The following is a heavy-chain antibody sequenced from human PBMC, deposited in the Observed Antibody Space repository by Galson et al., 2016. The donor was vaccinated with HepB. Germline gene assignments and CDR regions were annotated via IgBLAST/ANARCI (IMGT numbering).Heavy chain of an antibody. D-gene: IGHD6-19*01. CDR3: AKGSGYSSGWNYFEY. Sequence: SETLSLTCGASGGSISSSTWWSWVRQPPGKGLEWIGEVHHGGSTNYNPSLKGRVNISVDMSKNQFSLKMSSVTAADTALYYCAKGSGYSSGWNYFEYWGQGSLVTVSS. CDR1: GGSISSSTW. V-gene: IGHV4-4*02. CDR2: VHHGGST. J-gene: IGHJ4*02.